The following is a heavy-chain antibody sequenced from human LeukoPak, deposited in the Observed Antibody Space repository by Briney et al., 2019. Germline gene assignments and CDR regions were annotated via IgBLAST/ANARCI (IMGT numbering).Heavy chain of an antibody. CDR1: GFTFSGYA. J-gene: IGHJ4*02. CDR2: ISGSGGST. D-gene: IGHD1-26*01. CDR3: AKSGRRWELLRNYFDY. V-gene: IGHV3-23*01. Sequence: GGSLRLSCAASGFTFSGYAMSWVRQAPGKGLEWVSAISGSGGSTYYADSVKGRFTISRDNSKNTLYLQMNSLRAEDTAVYYCAKSGRRWELLRNYFDYWGQGTLVTVSS.